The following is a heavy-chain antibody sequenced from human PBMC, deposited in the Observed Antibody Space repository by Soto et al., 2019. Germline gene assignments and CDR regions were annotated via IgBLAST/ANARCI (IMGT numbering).Heavy chain of an antibody. CDR2: ISYDGSDK. Sequence: GGSLRLSCAASGFTFNTFGMHWVRQAPGKVLEWVAVISYDGSDKYYSDSVRGRFTISRDNPMNTLYLQMNSLRTEDTAVYYCAKSPNFYCSSYHCYKYYFDYWGQGTLVTVSS. CDR1: GFTFNTFG. CDR3: AKSPNFYCSSYHCYKYYFDY. D-gene: IGHD2-2*01. J-gene: IGHJ4*02. V-gene: IGHV3-30*18.